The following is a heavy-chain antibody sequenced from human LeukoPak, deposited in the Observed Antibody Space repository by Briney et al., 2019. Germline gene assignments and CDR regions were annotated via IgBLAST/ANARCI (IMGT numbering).Heavy chain of an antibody. Sequence: GGSLRLSCAASGFTFSSYSMNWVRQAPGRGLEWVAVISRDGTTKDFADSVKGRFTISRDNSKKTLYLQMNSLRAEDTAVYYCAKGTDFFGRGYFDYWGQGTLVTVSS. V-gene: IGHV3-30*18. J-gene: IGHJ4*02. CDR1: GFTFSSYS. D-gene: IGHD3-3*01. CDR3: AKGTDFFGRGYFDY. CDR2: ISRDGTTK.